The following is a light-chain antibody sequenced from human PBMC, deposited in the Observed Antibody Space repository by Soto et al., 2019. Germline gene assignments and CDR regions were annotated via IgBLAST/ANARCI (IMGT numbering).Light chain of an antibody. CDR3: NSYTSTNTWV. Sequence: QSALTRPASVSGAPGQSITISCTGTSSDADSYNYVSWYQQHPGKAPKLMIYEVSNRPSGVSNRFSGSKSGNTASLTISGLQAEDEADYYCNSYTSTNTWVFGTGTKVTVL. CDR2: EVS. J-gene: IGLJ1*01. CDR1: SSDADSYNY. V-gene: IGLV2-14*01.